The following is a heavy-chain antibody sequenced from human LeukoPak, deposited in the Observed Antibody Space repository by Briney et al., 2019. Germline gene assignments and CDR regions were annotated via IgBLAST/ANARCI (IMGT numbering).Heavy chain of an antibody. CDR2: IYTSGST. J-gene: IGHJ4*02. CDR1: GGSISSYY. Sequence: PSETLSLTCTVSGGSISSYYWSWTRQPAGKGLEWIGRIYTSGSTNYNPSLKSRVTISVDKSKNQFSLKLSSVTAADTAVYYCARGSSGYYYDPYYFDYWGQGTLVTVSS. V-gene: IGHV4-4*07. CDR3: ARGSSGYYYDPYYFDY. D-gene: IGHD3-22*01.